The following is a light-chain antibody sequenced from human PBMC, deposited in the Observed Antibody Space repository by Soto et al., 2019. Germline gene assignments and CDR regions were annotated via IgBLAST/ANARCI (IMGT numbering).Light chain of an antibody. Sequence: EIVLTQSPATLSLSPGERATLSCRASQSVSSYLAWYQQKPGQAPRLLIYDASNRAPGIPARFSGSGSGTDFTPTISSLEPEDFAVYYCQQRSNWPPITFGQGTRLEIK. CDR3: QQRSNWPPIT. V-gene: IGKV3-11*01. J-gene: IGKJ5*01. CDR1: QSVSSY. CDR2: DAS.